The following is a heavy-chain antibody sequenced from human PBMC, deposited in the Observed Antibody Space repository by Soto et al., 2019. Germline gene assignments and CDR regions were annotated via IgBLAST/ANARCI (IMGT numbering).Heavy chain of an antibody. J-gene: IGHJ6*01. Sequence: GGSLRLSSTGSGFIFAHYAMTCFRPSPGKGLEWLAFIRKKTFGGTTEYAASVKGRFTVSRDDSKSTAYLQMNNLKAEDTAVYFCTPDFWSGIFSPHGMDVWGQGKTVTFSS. CDR1: GFIFAHYA. V-gene: IGHV3-49*03. CDR2: IRKKTFGGTT. CDR3: TPDFWSGIFSPHGMDV. D-gene: IGHD3-3*01.